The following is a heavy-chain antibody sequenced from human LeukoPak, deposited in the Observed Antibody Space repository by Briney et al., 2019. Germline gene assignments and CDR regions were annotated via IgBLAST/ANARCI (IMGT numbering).Heavy chain of an antibody. CDR1: GYTFTSYD. Sequence: ASVKVSCKASGYTFTSYDINWVRQATGQGLEWMGWMNPNSGNTGYAQKFQGRVTMTRNTYISTAYMELSSLRSEDTAVYYCAREDSSNWYSVDYWGQGTLVTVSS. V-gene: IGHV1-8*01. J-gene: IGHJ4*02. CDR2: MNPNSGNT. D-gene: IGHD6-13*01. CDR3: AREDSSNWYSVDY.